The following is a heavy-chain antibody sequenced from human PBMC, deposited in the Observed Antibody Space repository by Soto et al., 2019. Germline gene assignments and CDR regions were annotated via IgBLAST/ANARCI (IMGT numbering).Heavy chain of an antibody. V-gene: IGHV3-64D*06. CDR2: ISSSGGST. CDR3: VKNMVPTARFAYYYGIDV. CDR1: GFTFSSYA. Sequence: GGSLRLSCSASGFTFSSYAMHWVRQAPGKGLEYVSAISSSGGSTYYTDSVKGRFTISRDNSKNTLYLQMSSLRAEDTAVYYCVKNMVPTARFAYYYGIDVWGPANMVPVSS. D-gene: IGHD3-10*01. J-gene: IGHJ6*02.